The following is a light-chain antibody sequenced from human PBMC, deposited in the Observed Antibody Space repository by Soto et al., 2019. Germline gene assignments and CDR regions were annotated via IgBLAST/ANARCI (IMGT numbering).Light chain of an antibody. Sequence: EIVLTQSPGTLSLSPGERATLSCRVSQSVSSSYLAWYQQKRGQAPRLLIYGASSRATGTPDRFSGSGSGTDFTLTISRLEPEDSAVYYCQQFDDSVTFGQGTRLEI. V-gene: IGKV3-20*01. CDR1: QSVSSSY. CDR3: QQFDDSVT. J-gene: IGKJ5*01. CDR2: GAS.